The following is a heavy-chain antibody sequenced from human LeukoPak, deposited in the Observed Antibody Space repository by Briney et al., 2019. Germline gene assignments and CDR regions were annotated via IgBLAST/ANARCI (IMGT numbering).Heavy chain of an antibody. CDR2: IYSGDNT. D-gene: IGHD3-16*01. Sequence: GGSLRLSCAASGFTVSNNYMSWVRQAPGKGLEWVSVIYSGDNTYYVECAKGRFTTSRDTSTHTLFLQMPRLRAQDTAVHYCAGRRVLDASFDYWGHGTLVTVSS. V-gene: IGHV3-66*02. CDR3: AGRRVLDASFDY. CDR1: GFTVSNNY. J-gene: IGHJ4*01.